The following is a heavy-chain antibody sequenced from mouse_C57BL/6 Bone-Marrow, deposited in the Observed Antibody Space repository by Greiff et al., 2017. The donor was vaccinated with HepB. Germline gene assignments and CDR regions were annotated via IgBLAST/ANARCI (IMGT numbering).Heavy chain of an antibody. V-gene: IGHV1-81*01. J-gene: IGHJ1*03. CDR2: IYPRSGNT. CDR3: ARWVLRRYFDV. CDR1: GYTFTSYG. Sequence: QVQLQQSGAELARPGASVKLSCKASGYTFTSYGISWVKQRTGQGLEWIGEIYPRSGNTYYNEKFKGKATLPADKSSSTAYMELRSLTSEDSAVYFCARWVLRRYFDVWGTGTTVTVSS. D-gene: IGHD1-1*01.